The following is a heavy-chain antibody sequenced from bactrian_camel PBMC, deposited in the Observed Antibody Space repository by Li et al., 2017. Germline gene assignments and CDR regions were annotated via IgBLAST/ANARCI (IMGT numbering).Heavy chain of an antibody. CDR2: TRTGTGIV. D-gene: IGHD6*01. J-gene: IGHJ6*01. V-gene: IGHV3S1*01. Sequence: HVQLVESGGGSVQAGESVRLSCSASGRTASTYCMAWFRQAPGKEREGIAATRTGTGIVHYADSVKGRSTISRDNAMNTLYLQMDSLKTEDTAVYSCATPYSGAWSPNPNVRDFGHWGQGTQVTVS. CDR3: ATPYSGAWSPNPNVRDFGH. CDR1: GRTASTYC.